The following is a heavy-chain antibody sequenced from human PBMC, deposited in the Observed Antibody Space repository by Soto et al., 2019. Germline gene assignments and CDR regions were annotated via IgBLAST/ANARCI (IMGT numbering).Heavy chain of an antibody. J-gene: IGHJ4*02. Sequence: PGGSLRLSCEASGFTFSYFSMSWVRQILGKGLEWVSTVNNDGRNTHYADSVEGRFTISRDNSKNTLYLQMGSLRAEDTAIYYCAKDAGNEESLFDYWGQGTLVIVTS. V-gene: IGHV3-23*01. CDR3: AKDAGNEESLFDY. CDR1: GFTFSYFS. CDR2: VNNDGRNT.